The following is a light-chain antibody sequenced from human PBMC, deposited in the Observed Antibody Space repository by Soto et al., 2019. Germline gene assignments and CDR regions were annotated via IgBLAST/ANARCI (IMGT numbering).Light chain of an antibody. CDR1: SSNIGARFD. J-gene: IGLJ1*01. Sequence: QSVLTQPPSVSGAPGQRVTISCTGSSSNIGARFDVHWYRHLPGTAPKLLISVNTNGPSGVADRFSGSKSGTSASLAIAGLGAEDEADYYCQSYDSSLAVFVFGTGTKLTVL. CDR2: VNT. V-gene: IGLV1-40*01. CDR3: QSYDSSLAVFV.